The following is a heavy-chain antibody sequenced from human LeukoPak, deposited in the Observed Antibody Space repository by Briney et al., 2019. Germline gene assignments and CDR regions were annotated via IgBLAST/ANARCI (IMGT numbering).Heavy chain of an antibody. Sequence: GASVKVSCKASGYTFTGYYMHWVRQAPGQGLEWMGIINPSGGSTSYAQKFQGRVTMTRDTSTSTVYMELSSLRSEDTAVYYCARAFYDILTGYYLAGYGMDVWGQGTTVTVSS. CDR2: INPSGGST. J-gene: IGHJ6*02. D-gene: IGHD3-9*01. CDR1: GYTFTGYY. V-gene: IGHV1-46*01. CDR3: ARAFYDILTGYYLAGYGMDV.